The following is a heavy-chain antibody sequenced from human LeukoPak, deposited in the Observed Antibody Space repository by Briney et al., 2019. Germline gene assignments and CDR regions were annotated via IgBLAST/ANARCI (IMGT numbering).Heavy chain of an antibody. CDR2: IYSSGDT. Sequence: RGSLRLSCAASGFNVSSNYMSWVRQAPGKGLEWVSVIYSSGDTYYADSVKGRFTISRDNSKNMLYLQMNGLRAEDTAVYYCARVIYGSGTYYKGWFDPWGQGTLVTVSS. D-gene: IGHD3-10*01. CDR1: GFNVSSNY. J-gene: IGHJ5*02. CDR3: ARVIYGSGTYYKGWFDP. V-gene: IGHV3-53*01.